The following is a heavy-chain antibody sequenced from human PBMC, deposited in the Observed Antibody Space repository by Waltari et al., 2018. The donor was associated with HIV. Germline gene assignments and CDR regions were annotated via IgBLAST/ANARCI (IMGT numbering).Heavy chain of an antibody. J-gene: IGHJ6*02. V-gene: IGHV4-39*07. CDR1: GGSISSSKYY. CDR3: ARDQRGDYKFWSPPNHNHGMDV. CDR2: GYCKEET. Sequence: LQLQESGPGLVNPSATLSRTCTVSGGSISSSKYYWTWIRQSPGTGRMGIWSGYCKEETNYKPARKSRVAITVDTSKKQFFLTVDSVTAADTAAYFCARDQRGDYKFWSPPNHNHGMDVWGQGTTVSVSS. D-gene: IGHD3-3*01.